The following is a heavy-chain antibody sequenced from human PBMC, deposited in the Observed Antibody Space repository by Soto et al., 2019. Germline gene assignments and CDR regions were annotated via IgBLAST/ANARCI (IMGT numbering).Heavy chain of an antibody. V-gene: IGHV3-23*01. D-gene: IGHD2-2*01. J-gene: IGHJ5*02. Sequence: QASETLSLTCTVSGAPISSVDYYWSWIRQPPGKGLEWVSAISGSGGSTYYADSVKGRFTISRDNSKNTLYLQMNSLRAEDTAVYYCAKDGSTSSQGNLKRWFDPWGQGTLVTVSS. CDR1: GAPISSVDY. CDR2: ISGSGGST. CDR3: AKDGSTSSQGNLKRWFDP.